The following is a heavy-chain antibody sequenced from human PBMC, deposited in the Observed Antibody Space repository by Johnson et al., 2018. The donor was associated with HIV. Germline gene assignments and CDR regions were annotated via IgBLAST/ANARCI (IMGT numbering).Heavy chain of an antibody. J-gene: IGHJ3*01. CDR1: GFAFSSYG. CDR3: AKSIVVVIAGNNDDAFDV. Sequence: QVQLVESGGGVVQPGRSLRLSCAASGFAFSSYGIHWVRQAPGKGLEWVAVISNDGSNVYYAASVKGRFTISRDTPKNTLYLQMNSLRYEDTAVYYCAKSIVVVIAGNNDDAFDVWGQGTVVTVSS. D-gene: IGHD2-21*01. V-gene: IGHV3-30*18. CDR2: ISNDGSNV.